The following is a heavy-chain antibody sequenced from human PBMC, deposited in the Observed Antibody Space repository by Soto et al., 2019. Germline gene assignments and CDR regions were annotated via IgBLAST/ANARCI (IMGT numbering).Heavy chain of an antibody. CDR1: GLSIDSDNY. D-gene: IGHD3-10*01. V-gene: IGHV4-38-2*01. CDR3: TKKGYYLSGKITLFDS. Sequence: QVQLQESGPGLVEPSETLSLICSVSGLSIDSDNYWGWIRQPPGKGLEWVGSVDQRGRTYYNPSLKSRGTISADSADNQVSLRLTPVTAANTAMYYCTKKGYYLSGKITLFDSWGQGTVVTVPS. CDR2: VDQRGRT. J-gene: IGHJ4*02.